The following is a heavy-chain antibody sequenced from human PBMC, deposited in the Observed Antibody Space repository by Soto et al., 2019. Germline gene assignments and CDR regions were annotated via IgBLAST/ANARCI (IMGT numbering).Heavy chain of an antibody. V-gene: IGHV1-69*01. CDR3: ARDERVHSPVFGH. CDR2: ITPMFGRP. J-gene: IGHJ4*02. D-gene: IGHD3-10*01. CDR1: GGTFSNYA. Sequence: QAQLVQSGAEVKKPGSSVKVSCKASGGTFSNYAINWVRQAPGQGLEWMGDITPMFGRPNYAQKFQGRVTITADDSTSTAYMELSSLSSEVTDLASGARDERVHSPVFGHWGQGTMVTVSS.